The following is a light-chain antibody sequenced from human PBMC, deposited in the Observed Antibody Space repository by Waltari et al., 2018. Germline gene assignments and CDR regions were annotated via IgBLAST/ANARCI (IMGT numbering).Light chain of an antibody. V-gene: IGKV3-20*01. CDR1: QSVSSSY. J-gene: IGKJ2*01. CDR3: QQYGSSPPYT. Sequence: EIVLTQSPGTLSLSPGERATLSCRASQSVSSSYLAWYQPKPGQARRLLIYGASSRATGIPDRFGGSGSGTDFTLTISRLEPEEFAVYYCQQYGSSPPYTFGQGTKLEIK. CDR2: GAS.